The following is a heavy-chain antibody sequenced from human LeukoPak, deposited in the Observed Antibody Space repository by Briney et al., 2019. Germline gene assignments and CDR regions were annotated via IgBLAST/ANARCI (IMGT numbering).Heavy chain of an antibody. Sequence: GRSLRLSCAASGFTFSSYAMHWVRQAPGKGLEWVAVISYDGSNKYYADSVKGRFTISRDNSKNTLYLQMNSLRAEDTAVYYCARARHGAPKNYYDSSGYYPDYWGQGTLVTVPS. CDR2: ISYDGSNK. J-gene: IGHJ4*02. V-gene: IGHV3-30-3*01. CDR3: ARARHGAPKNYYDSSGYYPDY. D-gene: IGHD3-22*01. CDR1: GFTFSSYA.